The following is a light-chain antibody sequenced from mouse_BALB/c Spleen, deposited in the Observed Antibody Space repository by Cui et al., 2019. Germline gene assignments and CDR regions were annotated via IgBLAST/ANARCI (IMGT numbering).Light chain of an antibody. CDR1: QSLLHSGNQKNY. J-gene: IGKJ2*01. Sequence: DIVMTPSPSSLSASAGEKVTMSCKSSQSLLHSGNQKNYLAWYQQKPGQPPKLLIYGASTRESGVPGRFTGSGSGTDFTLTISSVQAEDLAGYYCQNDHSYPYTFGGGTKLEIK. CDR3: QNDHSYPYT. CDR2: GAS. V-gene: IGKV8-28*01.